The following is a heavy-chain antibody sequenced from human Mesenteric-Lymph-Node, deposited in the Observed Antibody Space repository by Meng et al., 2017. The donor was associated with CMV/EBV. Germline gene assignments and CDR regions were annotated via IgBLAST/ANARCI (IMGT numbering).Heavy chain of an antibody. CDR2: ISYDGTNK. CDR3: ARFEGLYNGFDV. Sequence: GESLKISCAASGFTFSSYTIHWVRQAPGKGMEWVAVISYDGTNKFYADSVKGRFTISRDNSKNTLFLQINSLRAEDTAVYFCARFEGLYNGFDVWGQGTVVTVSS. D-gene: IGHD3-10*01. CDR1: GFTFSSYT. J-gene: IGHJ3*01. V-gene: IGHV3-30*04.